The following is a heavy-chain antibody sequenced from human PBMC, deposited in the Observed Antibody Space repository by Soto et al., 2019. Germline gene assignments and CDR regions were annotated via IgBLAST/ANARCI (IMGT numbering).Heavy chain of an antibody. CDR1: GYSFTTYC. D-gene: IGHD5-18*01. V-gene: IGHV5-51*01. CDR2: IYPGDSDT. CDR3: ARRDDSPTAEYFQH. J-gene: IGHJ1*01. Sequence: GASLKISCNGSGYSFTTYCIGWVLQMPGKGLEWMGIIYPGDSDTRYSPSFQGQVTISADKSTSTAYLQWSSLKASDTAMYYCARRDDSPTAEYFQHWGQGTLVTVSS.